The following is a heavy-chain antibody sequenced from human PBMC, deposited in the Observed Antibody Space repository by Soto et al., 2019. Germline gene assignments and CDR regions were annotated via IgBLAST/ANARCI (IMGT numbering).Heavy chain of an antibody. CDR1: GGSISSGGYF. CDR3: ARLPYDYVWGSYRYEGFDY. Sequence: PSETLSLTCTVSGGSISSGGYFWNWLRQHPGKGPEWIGFIYHSGSTFYSPSLQSRVSISVDTSKNQFSLKLSSVTAADTAVYYCARLPYDYVWGSYRYEGFDYWGQGTLVTVSS. V-gene: IGHV4-31*03. CDR2: IYHSGST. J-gene: IGHJ4*02. D-gene: IGHD3-16*02.